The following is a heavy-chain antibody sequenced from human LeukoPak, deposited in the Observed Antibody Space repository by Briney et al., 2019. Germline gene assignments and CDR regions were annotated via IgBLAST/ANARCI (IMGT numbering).Heavy chain of an antibody. CDR2: IYDSGIT. CDR1: GVSISSYY. D-gene: IGHD2-21*02. CDR3: ARESPLVVVTVSRTFDAFDI. J-gene: IGHJ3*02. Sequence: SETLSLTCTVSGVSISSYYWSWIRQPPGKGLEWIGYIYDSGITNYNPSLKSRVTISVDTSKNQFSLKLSSVTAADTAVYYCARESPLVVVTVSRTFDAFDIWGQGTMVTVSS. V-gene: IGHV4-59*01.